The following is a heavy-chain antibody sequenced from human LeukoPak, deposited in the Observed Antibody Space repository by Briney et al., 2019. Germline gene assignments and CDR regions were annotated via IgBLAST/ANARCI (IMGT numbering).Heavy chain of an antibody. CDR3: ARDWPYYYDSSGYYSRPPASYFDY. CDR2: IYHSGST. Sequence: SETLSLTCAVSGGSISSSNWWSWVRQPPGKGLEWIGEIYHSGSTNYNPSLKSRVTISVDKSKNQFSLKLSSVTAADTAVYYCARDWPYYYDSSGYYSRPPASYFDYWGQGTLVTVSS. V-gene: IGHV4-4*02. D-gene: IGHD3-22*01. CDR1: GGSISSSNW. J-gene: IGHJ4*02.